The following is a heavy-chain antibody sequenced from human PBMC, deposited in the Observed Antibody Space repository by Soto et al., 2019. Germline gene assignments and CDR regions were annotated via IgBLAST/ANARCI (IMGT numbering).Heavy chain of an antibody. Sequence: SVKVSCKASGGTFSSYAISWVRQAPGQGLEWMGGIIPIFGTANYAQKFQGRVTITADESTSTAYVELSSLRSEDTAVYYCARAKGWELSYYYYGMDVQGQGTTVTVSS. CDR2: IIPIFGTA. D-gene: IGHD1-26*01. CDR3: ARAKGWELSYYYYGMDV. CDR1: GGTFSSYA. V-gene: IGHV1-69*13. J-gene: IGHJ6*02.